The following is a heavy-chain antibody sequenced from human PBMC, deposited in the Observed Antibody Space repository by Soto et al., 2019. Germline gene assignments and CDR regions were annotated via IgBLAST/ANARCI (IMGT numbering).Heavy chain of an antibody. J-gene: IGHJ6*02. CDR3: AREQDYDFWSGYRDPITNGMDV. CDR1: GFAFSDYY. Sequence: GGSLRLSCAASGFAFSDYYMSWIRQAPGKGLEWVSYISSSGSTIYYADSVKGRFTISRDNAKNSLYLQMNSLRAEDTAVYYCAREQDYDFWSGYRDPITNGMDVWGQGTTVTVSS. CDR2: ISSSGSTI. V-gene: IGHV3-11*01. D-gene: IGHD3-3*01.